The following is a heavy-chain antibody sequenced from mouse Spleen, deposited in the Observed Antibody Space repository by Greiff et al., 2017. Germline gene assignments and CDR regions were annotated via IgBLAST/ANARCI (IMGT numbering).Heavy chain of an antibody. CDR2: ISDGGSYT. Sequence: DVMLVESGGGLVKPGGSLKLSCAASGFTFSSYAMSWVRQTPEKRLEWVATISDGGSYTYYPDNVKGRFTISRDNAKNNLYLQMSHLKSEDTAMYYCARRGDWDHFDYWGQGTTLTVSS. D-gene: IGHD4-1*01. V-gene: IGHV5-4*03. CDR3: ARRGDWDHFDY. CDR1: GFTFSSYA. J-gene: IGHJ2*01.